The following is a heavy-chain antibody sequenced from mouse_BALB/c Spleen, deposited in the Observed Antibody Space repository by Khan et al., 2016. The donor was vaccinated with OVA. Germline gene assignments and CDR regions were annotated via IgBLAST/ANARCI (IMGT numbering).Heavy chain of an antibody. Sequence: VQLQQSGPELVKPGASVRISCKTSGYTFTDFNLDWVKQSHGKSLEWIGYIFPNNGGTGYNQKFKTKATLTVDSSSSKAYMELRSLTSEDSAVYYCARSGYGSFAYWGQGTLVTVSA. CDR3: ARSGYGSFAY. D-gene: IGHD1-2*01. CDR1: GYTFTDFN. J-gene: IGHJ3*01. CDR2: IFPNNGGT. V-gene: IGHV1S29*02.